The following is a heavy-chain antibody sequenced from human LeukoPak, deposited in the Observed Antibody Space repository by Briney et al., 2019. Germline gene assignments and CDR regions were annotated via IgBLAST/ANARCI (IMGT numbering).Heavy chain of an antibody. CDR3: ARDFTIFGVVIPPNWFDP. CDR2: ISAYNGNT. CDR1: GYTFTSYG. J-gene: IGHJ5*02. D-gene: IGHD3-3*01. V-gene: IGHV1-18*01. Sequence: ASVKVSCTASGYTFTSYGISWVRQAPGQGLEWMGWISAYNGNTNYAQKLQGRVTMTTDTSTSTAYMELRSLRSDDTAVYYCARDFTIFGVVIPPNWFDPWGQGTLVTVSS.